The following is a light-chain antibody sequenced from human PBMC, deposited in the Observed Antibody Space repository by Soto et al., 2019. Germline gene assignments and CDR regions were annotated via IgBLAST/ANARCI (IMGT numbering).Light chain of an antibody. CDR3: QSYDISLSVSVV. Sequence: QSVLTQPPSVSGAPGQRVTISCTGSSSNIGAGYDVQWYQQLPGAAPRLLIFGNTNRPSVVPDRFSGSRSGTSASLAISGLQAEDEADYYCQSYDISLSVSVVFGGGTKLTVL. J-gene: IGLJ2*01. CDR1: SSNIGAGYD. V-gene: IGLV1-40*01. CDR2: GNT.